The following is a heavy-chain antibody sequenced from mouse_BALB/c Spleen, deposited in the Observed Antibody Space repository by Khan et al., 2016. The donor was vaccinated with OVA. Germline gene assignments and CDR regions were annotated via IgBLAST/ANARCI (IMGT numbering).Heavy chain of an antibody. CDR3: TRKDYYDYDPFPY. J-gene: IGHJ3*01. V-gene: IGHV3-2*02. CDR2: INYSGNT. CDR1: GYSITSEYA. D-gene: IGHD2-4*01. Sequence: VQLKESGPDLVKPSQSLSLTCTVTGYSITSEYAWNWIRQFPGNKLEWMGYINYSGNTRYNPSLKSRISITRDTSKNQFFLQLNSVTTEDTATYYCTRKDYYDYDPFPYWGQGTLGTVSA.